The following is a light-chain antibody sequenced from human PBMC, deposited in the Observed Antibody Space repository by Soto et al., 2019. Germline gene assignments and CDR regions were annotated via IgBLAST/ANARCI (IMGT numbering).Light chain of an antibody. CDR1: QSVSSN. V-gene: IGKV3D-15*02. CDR2: DIL. J-gene: IGKJ1*01. CDR3: QQYDQWWT. Sequence: EIAMMQSRATLSVSPGERSTLSCMASQSVSSNLAWYQQKPGQAPRLVIYDILTRATGVPTMISGSGSGTEFSLTINSLQSEDFGVYFCQQYDQWWTFGQGTKVDIK.